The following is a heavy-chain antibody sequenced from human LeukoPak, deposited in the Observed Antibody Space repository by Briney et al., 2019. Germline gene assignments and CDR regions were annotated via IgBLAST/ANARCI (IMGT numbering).Heavy chain of an antibody. CDR2: ISGSGGST. J-gene: IGHJ5*02. D-gene: IGHD2-15*01. CDR1: GFTFSSYG. Sequence: PGGSLRLSCAASGFTFSSYGMSWVRQAPGKELEWVSAISGSGGSTHYADSVKGRFTISRDNSKNTLYLQMNSLRAEDTAVYYCAKDSFGVLLVAASNWFDPWGQGTLVTVSS. CDR3: AKDSFGVLLVAASNWFDP. V-gene: IGHV3-23*01.